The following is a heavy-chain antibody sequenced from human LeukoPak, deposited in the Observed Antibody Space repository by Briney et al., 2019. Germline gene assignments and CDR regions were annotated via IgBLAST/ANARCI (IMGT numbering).Heavy chain of an antibody. V-gene: IGHV3-30*04. CDR2: VSYDGENK. CDR3: ATTIPYTSASSSFDY. D-gene: IGHD6-19*01. Sequence: GGPLRLSCAASGFTFSSCAMHWVRQAPAKGLEWVAIVSYDGENKYYAGSVKGRFTISRDNSKSTLYLQMNSLGGEDTAVYYCATTIPYTSASSSFDYWGLGTPVTVSS. J-gene: IGHJ4*02. CDR1: GFTFSSCA.